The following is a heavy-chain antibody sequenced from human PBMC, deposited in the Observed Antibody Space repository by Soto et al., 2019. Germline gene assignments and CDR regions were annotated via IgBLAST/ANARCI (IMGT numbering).Heavy chain of an antibody. CDR1: GGSISSYY. CDR3: ARGYGSGSYLTLDY. J-gene: IGHJ4*02. V-gene: IGHV4-59*08. CDR2: IYYNGST. Sequence: QVQLQESGPGLVKPSETLSLTCTVSGGSISSYYWSWIRQPPGKGLEWIGNIYYNGSTNYNPALRSRVTISVDTSKNQFSLKLSSVTAADTAVYYCARGYGSGSYLTLDYWGQGTLVTVSS. D-gene: IGHD3-10*01.